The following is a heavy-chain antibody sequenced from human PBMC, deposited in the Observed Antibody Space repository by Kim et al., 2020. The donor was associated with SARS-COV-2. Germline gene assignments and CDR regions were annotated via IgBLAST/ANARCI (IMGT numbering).Heavy chain of an antibody. CDR1: GFTFSNYA. Sequence: GGSLRLSCAASGFTFSNYAIHWVRQAPGKGLEYVSAISVYGGNTYYADSMKGRFIVSRDNSKNTLHLQMGSLRVEDMAIYYCARVIPVAGSRGYFDYWG. CDR3: ARVIPVAGSRGYFDY. D-gene: IGHD6-19*01. J-gene: IGHJ4*01. CDR2: ISVYGGNT. V-gene: IGHV3-64*02.